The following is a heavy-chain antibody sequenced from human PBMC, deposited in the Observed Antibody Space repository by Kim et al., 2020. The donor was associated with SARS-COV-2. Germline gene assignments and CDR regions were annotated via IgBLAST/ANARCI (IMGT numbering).Heavy chain of an antibody. Sequence: GGSLRLSCAASGFTFSSYAMSWVRQAPGKGLEWVSAISGSGGSTYYADSVKGRFTISRDNSKNTLYLQMNSLRAEDTAVYYCANHIAAAGYYYGMDVWGQGTTVTVSS. CDR2: ISGSGGST. J-gene: IGHJ6*02. D-gene: IGHD6-13*01. CDR1: GFTFSSYA. V-gene: IGHV3-23*01. CDR3: ANHIAAAGYYYGMDV.